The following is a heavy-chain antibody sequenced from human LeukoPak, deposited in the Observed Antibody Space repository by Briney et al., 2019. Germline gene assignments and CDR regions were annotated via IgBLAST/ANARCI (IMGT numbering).Heavy chain of an antibody. V-gene: IGHV4-30-4*08. Sequence: SQTLSLTXTVSGGSISSGDYYWSWIRQPPGKGLEWIGYIYYSGSTYYNPSLKSRVTISVDTSKNQFSLKLSSVTAADTAVYYCASYVDTAMVPPFWDYWGQGTLVTVSS. CDR1: GGSISSGDYY. J-gene: IGHJ4*02. CDR2: IYYSGST. CDR3: ASYVDTAMVPPFWDY. D-gene: IGHD5-18*01.